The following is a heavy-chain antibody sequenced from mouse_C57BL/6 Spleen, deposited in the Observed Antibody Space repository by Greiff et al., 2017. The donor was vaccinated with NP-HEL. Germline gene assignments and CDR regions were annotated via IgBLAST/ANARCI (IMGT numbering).Heavy chain of an antibody. CDR1: GYTFTDYE. J-gene: IGHJ1*03. Sequence: QVQLQQSGAELVRPGASVTLSCKASGYTFTDYEMHWVKQTPVHGLEWIGAIDPETGGTAYNQKFKGKAILTADKSSSTAYMELRSLTSEDSAVYYCTRVGGNWYFDGWGTGTTVTVAS. CDR3: TRVGGNWYFDG. D-gene: IGHD1-1*02. V-gene: IGHV1-15*01. CDR2: IDPETGGT.